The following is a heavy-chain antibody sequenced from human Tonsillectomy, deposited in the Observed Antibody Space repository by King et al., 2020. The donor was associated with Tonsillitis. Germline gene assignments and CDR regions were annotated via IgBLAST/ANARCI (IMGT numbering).Heavy chain of an antibody. V-gene: IGHV3-7*01. J-gene: IGHJ4*02. Sequence: VQLVESGGGLVQPGGSLRLSCAASGFTFSSYWMSWVRQAPGKGLEWVANIKQDGSEKYYVDSVKGRFTISRDNAKNSLYLQMNSLRAEDTAVYYCARDRGGLAVAASPAFDYWGQGTLVTVSS. D-gene: IGHD6-19*01. CDR2: IKQDGSEK. CDR3: ARDRGGLAVAASPAFDY. CDR1: GFTFSSYW.